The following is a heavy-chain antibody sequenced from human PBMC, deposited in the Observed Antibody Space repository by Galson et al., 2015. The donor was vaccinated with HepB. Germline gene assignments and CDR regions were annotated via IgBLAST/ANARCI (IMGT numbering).Heavy chain of an antibody. CDR1: GYTFTSYG. CDR3: AVVPEGYGGNDAFDI. Sequence: SVKVSCKASGYTFTSYGISWVRQAPGQRLEWIGWIVVGSGNTNYAQKFQERVTITRDMSTSTAYMELSSLRSEDTAVYYCAVVPEGYGGNDAFDIWGQGTMVTVSS. V-gene: IGHV1-58*02. CDR2: IVVGSGNT. J-gene: IGHJ3*02. D-gene: IGHD4-23*01.